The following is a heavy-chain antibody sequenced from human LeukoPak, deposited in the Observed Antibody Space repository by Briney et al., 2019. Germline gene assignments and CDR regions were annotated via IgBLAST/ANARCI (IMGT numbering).Heavy chain of an antibody. CDR3: ARPLTGTTIFYDR. CDR1: GFTFSSYW. Sequence: GGSLTLSCAASGFTFSSYWMSWVRQAPGKGLEWVANIKQDGSEKYYVDSVKGRFTISRDNAKNSLYLQMNSLRAEDTAVYYCARPLTGTTIFYDRLRQATLVTVSS. J-gene: IGHJ5*02. V-gene: IGHV3-7*01. CDR2: IKQDGSEK. D-gene: IGHD1-7*01.